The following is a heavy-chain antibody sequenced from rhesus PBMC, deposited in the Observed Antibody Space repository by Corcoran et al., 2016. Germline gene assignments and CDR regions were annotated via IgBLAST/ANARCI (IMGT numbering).Heavy chain of an antibody. CDR3: ASTVTTPGFDY. CDR1: GYSISRGFG. D-gene: IGHD4-23*01. J-gene: IGHJ4*01. CDR2: IGGSSGRT. Sequence: QVQLQESGPGLVKPSETLSLTCAVSGYSISRGFGWSWIRQPPGRGRGGIGYIGGSSGRTNYNPSRKSRGTISKETSKNQVSLKLSAVTAADTAVYYCASTVTTPGFDYWGQGVLVTVSS. V-gene: IGHV4-127*01.